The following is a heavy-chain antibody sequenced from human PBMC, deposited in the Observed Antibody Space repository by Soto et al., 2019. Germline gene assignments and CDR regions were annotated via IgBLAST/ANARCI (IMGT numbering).Heavy chain of an antibody. Sequence: SETLSITCTVSGGSISSYYWSWIRQPPGKGLEWIGYIYYSGSTNYNPSLKSRVTISVDTSKNQFSLKLSSVTAADTAVYYCARLNVLRFFEWLSLEPYYMHVWGKGTMVTVSS. CDR2: IYYSGST. V-gene: IGHV4-59*01. D-gene: IGHD3-3*01. J-gene: IGHJ6*03. CDR3: ARLNVLRFFEWLSLEPYYMHV. CDR1: GGSISSYY.